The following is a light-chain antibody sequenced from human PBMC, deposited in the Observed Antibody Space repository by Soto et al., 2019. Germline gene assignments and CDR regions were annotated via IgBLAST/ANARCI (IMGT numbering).Light chain of an antibody. Sequence: NFMLTQPHSVSESPGKTVTISCTRSSGNIGSNYVQWYQQRPGSAPTTLIYEDDQRPSGVPDRFSGSIDRSSNSASLTISGLKTEDEADYYCKSYDSSTPVVFGGGTKLTAL. CDR1: SGNIGSNY. CDR2: EDD. V-gene: IGLV6-57*04. CDR3: KSYDSSTPVV. J-gene: IGLJ2*01.